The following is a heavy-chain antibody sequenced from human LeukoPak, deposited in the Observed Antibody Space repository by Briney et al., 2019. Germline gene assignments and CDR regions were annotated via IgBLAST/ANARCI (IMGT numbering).Heavy chain of an antibody. V-gene: IGHV4-59*01. CDR3: ARDVSPFGDAFDI. J-gene: IGHJ3*02. Sequence: SETLSLTCTVSNGSISNNDWRWIRQPPGKGLEWIGYIFYTGSTTYNPSRKSRVTISVDTSKNQYSLKLNSVTAADTAVYYCARDVSPFGDAFDIWGQGTMVTVSS. CDR1: NGSISNND. CDR2: IFYTGST. D-gene: IGHD3-16*01.